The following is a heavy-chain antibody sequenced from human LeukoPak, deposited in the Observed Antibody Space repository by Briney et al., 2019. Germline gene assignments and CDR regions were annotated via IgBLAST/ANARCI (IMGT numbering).Heavy chain of an antibody. V-gene: IGHV1-69*04. CDR3: ARDRFLEWLLFDY. Sequence: SVKVSCKASGGTFSSYAISWVRQAPGQGLEWMGRIIPILGIANYAQKFQGRVTITADKSTSTAYMELRSLRSDDTAVYYCARDRFLEWLLFDYWGQGTLVTVSS. CDR2: IIPILGIA. J-gene: IGHJ4*02. D-gene: IGHD3-3*01. CDR1: GGTFSSYA.